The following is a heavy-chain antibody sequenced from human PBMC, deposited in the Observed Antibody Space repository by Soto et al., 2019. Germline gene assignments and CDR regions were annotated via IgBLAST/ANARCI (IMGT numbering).Heavy chain of an antibody. CDR1: GGSISSYY. D-gene: IGHD2-2*02. CDR3: ARAGQYQLLYYNWFDP. V-gene: IGHV4-59*01. Sequence: NPSETLSLTCTASGGSISSYYWSWIRQPPGKGLEWIGYIYYSGSTNYNPSLKSRVTISVDTSKNQFSLKLSSVTAADTAVYYCARAGQYQLLYYNWFDPWGQGTLVTVSS. J-gene: IGHJ5*02. CDR2: IYYSGST.